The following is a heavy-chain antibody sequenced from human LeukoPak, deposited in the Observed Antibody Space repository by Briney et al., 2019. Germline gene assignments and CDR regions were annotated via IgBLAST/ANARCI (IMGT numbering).Heavy chain of an antibody. CDR1: GGSFSGYY. J-gene: IGHJ4*02. V-gene: IGHV4-34*01. CDR2: INHSGST. D-gene: IGHD5-12*01. Sequence: SETLSLTCAVYGGSFSGYYWSWIRQPPGKGLEWIREINHSGSTNYNPSLKSRVTISVDTSKNQFSLKLSSVTAADTAVYYCARGVAADYWGQGTLVTVSS. CDR3: ARGVAADY.